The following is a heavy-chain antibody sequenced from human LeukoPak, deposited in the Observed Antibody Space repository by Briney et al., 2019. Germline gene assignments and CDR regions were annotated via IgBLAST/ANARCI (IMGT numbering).Heavy chain of an antibody. CDR1: GFTFSSYA. D-gene: IGHD3-22*01. CDR2: ISGSGGST. CDR3: AKDLQLYDSSGYYGTNYFDY. Sequence: GGSLRLSCAASGFTFSSYAMSWARQAPGKGLEWVSAISGSGGSTYYADSVKGRFTISRDNSKNTLYLQMNSLRAEDTAVYYCAKDLQLYDSSGYYGTNYFDYWGQGTLVTVSS. J-gene: IGHJ4*02. V-gene: IGHV3-23*01.